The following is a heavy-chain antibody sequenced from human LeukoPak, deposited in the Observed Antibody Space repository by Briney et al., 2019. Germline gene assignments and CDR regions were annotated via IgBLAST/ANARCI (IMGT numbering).Heavy chain of an antibody. V-gene: IGHV3-23*01. J-gene: IGHJ4*02. CDR2: ISTSGGST. CDR3: AIMHRYYDGSGYRVQ. Sequence: GGSLRLTCVASGFDFNTYEMTWVRQAPGKGLEWVSGISTSGGSTSYADSVKGRFTISRDNPRNTLYMQMNSLRVEDTAVYYCAIMHRYYDGSGYRVQWGQGSLVAVSS. D-gene: IGHD3-22*01. CDR1: GFDFNTYE.